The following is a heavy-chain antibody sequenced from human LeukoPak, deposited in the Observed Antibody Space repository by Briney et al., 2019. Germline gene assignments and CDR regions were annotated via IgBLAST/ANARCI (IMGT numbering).Heavy chain of an antibody. D-gene: IGHD3-3*01. J-gene: IGHJ4*02. CDR2: IYYSGST. Sequence: PSETLSLTYTVSGGSISSPYWSWIRQPPGKRLEWIGHIYYSGSTNYNPSLKSRVTISVDTSKNQFSLKLSSVTAADTAVYYCASRSSIGSGYQDTMYIFDSWGQGTLVTVSS. CDR3: ASRSSIGSGYQDTMYIFDS. V-gene: IGHV4-59*11. CDR1: GGSISSPY.